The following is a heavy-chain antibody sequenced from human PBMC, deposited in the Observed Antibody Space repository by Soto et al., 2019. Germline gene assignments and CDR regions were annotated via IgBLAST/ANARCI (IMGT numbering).Heavy chain of an antibody. D-gene: IGHD6-6*01. CDR1: GFTFSSYG. V-gene: IGHV3-33*01. CDR2: IWYDGSNK. Sequence: QVQLVESGGGVVQPGRSLRLSCAASGFTFSSYGMHWVRQAPGKGLEWVAVIWYDGSNKYYADSMKGRFTISRDNSKNTLYLQMNSLRAEDTAVYYCARDGAYSSSSYYYYMDVWGKGTTVTVSS. J-gene: IGHJ6*03. CDR3: ARDGAYSSSSYYYYMDV.